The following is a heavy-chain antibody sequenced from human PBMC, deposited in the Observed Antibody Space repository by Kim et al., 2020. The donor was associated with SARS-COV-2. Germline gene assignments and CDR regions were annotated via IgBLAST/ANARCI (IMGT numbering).Heavy chain of an antibody. CDR2: INTNTGNP. V-gene: IGHV7-4-1*02. Sequence: ASVKVSCKASGYTLTSYPVNWVRQAPGQGLEWMGWINTNTGNPTYAQDFTGRFVFSLDTSVNTAYLQINSLKAEDTAVYYCARGWRESRPHGGGPSSSSARGTWGQGTLVTVSS. D-gene: IGHD6-6*01. J-gene: IGHJ5*02. CDR3: ARGWRESRPHGGGPSSSSARGT. CDR1: GYTLTSYP.